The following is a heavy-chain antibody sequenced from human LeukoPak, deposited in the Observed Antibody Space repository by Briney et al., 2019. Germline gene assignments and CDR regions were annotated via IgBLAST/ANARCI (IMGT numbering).Heavy chain of an antibody. CDR1: GFTLSSHW. D-gene: IGHD6-19*01. J-gene: IGHJ4*02. V-gene: IGHV3-7*05. CDR3: ARESAGGPDY. Sequence: GGSLRLSCAVSGFTLSSHWMSWVRQAPRKGLEWVANIKQDGSEQYYVDSVRGRFTVSRDNAKNSLYLQMNSLRAEDTAIYYCARESAGGPDYWGQGTLVTVSS. CDR2: IKQDGSEQ.